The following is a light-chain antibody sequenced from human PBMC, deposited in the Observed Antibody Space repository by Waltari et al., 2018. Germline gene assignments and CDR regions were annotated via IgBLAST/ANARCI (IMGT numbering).Light chain of an antibody. CDR1: SSDVGAYNY. CDR3: SSYISSSTLEV. Sequence: QSALTQPASVSGSPGQSITISCTGTSSDVGAYNYVSWYQQHPGKAPKLMIFDVSNRPSRVSNRFSGSKSGNTASLTISGLQAEDEADYYCSSYISSSTLEVFGGGTSLTVL. CDR2: DVS. V-gene: IGLV2-14*03. J-gene: IGLJ2*01.